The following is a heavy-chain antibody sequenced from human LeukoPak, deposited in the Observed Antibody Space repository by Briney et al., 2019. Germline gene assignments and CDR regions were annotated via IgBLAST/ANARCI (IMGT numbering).Heavy chain of an antibody. Sequence: GRSLRLSCAASGFTFSSYAMHWVRLAPGKGLEWVAVISYDGSNKYYADSVKGRFTISRDNSKNTLYLQMNSLRAEDTAVYYCASGPDYYDSSGYIDYWGQGTLVTVSS. CDR1: GFTFSSYA. CDR2: ISYDGSNK. J-gene: IGHJ4*02. V-gene: IGHV3-30-3*01. CDR3: ASGPDYYDSSGYIDY. D-gene: IGHD3-22*01.